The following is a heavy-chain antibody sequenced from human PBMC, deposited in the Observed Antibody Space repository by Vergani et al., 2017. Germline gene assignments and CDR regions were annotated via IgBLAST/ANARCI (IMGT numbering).Heavy chain of an antibody. V-gene: IGHV3-30*18. CDR1: GFTFSSYG. CDR3: AKDRLRLRYPTGGAFDI. J-gene: IGHJ3*02. D-gene: IGHD4-17*01. Sequence: QVQLVESGGGVVQPGRSLRLSCAASGFTFSSYGMHWVRQAPGKGLEWVAVISYDGSNKYYADSVKGRFTISRDNSKNPLYLQMNSLRAEDTAVYYCAKDRLRLRYPTGGAFDIWGQGTMVTVSS. CDR2: ISYDGSNK.